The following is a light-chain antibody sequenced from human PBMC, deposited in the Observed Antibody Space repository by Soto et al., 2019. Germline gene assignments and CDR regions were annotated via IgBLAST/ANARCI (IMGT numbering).Light chain of an antibody. Sequence: QSVLTQPPSASGTPGQSVTISCSGSSSNIGSEDVNWYQQLPGTAPKLLIYRNNQRPSGVPDRFSGSKSGTSASLAISGLQSEDEADYFCGAWDDNLNGYVFGLGTKLTVL. J-gene: IGLJ1*01. CDR3: GAWDDNLNGYV. CDR1: SSNIGSED. V-gene: IGLV1-44*01. CDR2: RNN.